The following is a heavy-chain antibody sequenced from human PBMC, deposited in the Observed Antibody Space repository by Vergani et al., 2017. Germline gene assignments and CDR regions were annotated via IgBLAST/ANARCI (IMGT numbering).Heavy chain of an antibody. CDR3: VGARSSGPCFMYNWFDS. CDR1: VISFWKYG. V-gene: IGHV3-74*02. D-gene: IGHD5-12*01. CDR2: IKSDGSIT. J-gene: IGHJ5*01. Sequence: EGELVESGGGLGQPGGSLRLSCAASVISFWKYGMHWVRHAPGKGLEWVSGIKSDGSITNYADSVKGRFTISRDNSKNTLYRQMNSLRGDDTAVYYCVGARSSGPCFMYNWFDSWGQGTLVTVSS.